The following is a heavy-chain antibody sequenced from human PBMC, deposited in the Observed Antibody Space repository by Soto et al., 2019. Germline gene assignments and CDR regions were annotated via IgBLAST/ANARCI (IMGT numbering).Heavy chain of an antibody. Sequence: QVQLVQSGAEVKKPGSSVKVSCKASGGTFSNYTISWVRQAPGQGLEWMGRIIPILNIANYAQKFQGRVTITADKSTTTAYMELSGLRSEDMAVYYCARVSEMGTVTEGFYYYMDVWGKGTTVTVSS. CDR1: GGTFSNYT. CDR2: IIPILNIA. CDR3: ARVSEMGTVTEGFYYYMDV. J-gene: IGHJ6*03. D-gene: IGHD4-17*01. V-gene: IGHV1-69*02.